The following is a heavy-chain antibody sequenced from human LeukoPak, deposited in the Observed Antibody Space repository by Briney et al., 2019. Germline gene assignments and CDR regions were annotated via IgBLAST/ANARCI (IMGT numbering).Heavy chain of an antibody. J-gene: IGHJ4*02. CDR3: ARDLFTKGVDY. CDR2: IYRTGET. D-gene: IGHD3-3*01. CDR1: GYSISSGYY. Sequence: SETLSLTCAVSGYSISSGYYWGWIRQPPGKGLEWIGSIYRTGETHYNPSLKSRLTMSVDTSKNQFSLKLSSVTAADTAVYYCARDLFTKGVDYWGQGTLVTVSS. V-gene: IGHV4-38-2*02.